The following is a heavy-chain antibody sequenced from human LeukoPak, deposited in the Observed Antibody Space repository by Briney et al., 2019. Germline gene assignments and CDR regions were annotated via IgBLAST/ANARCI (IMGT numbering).Heavy chain of an antibody. CDR2: IYYSGRT. J-gene: IGHJ4*02. CDR1: GVSVSSYY. V-gene: IGHV4-59*02. D-gene: IGHD6-19*01. Sequence: PSEALSLTCTVAGVSVSSYYWSWIRQPPGKKLEWIGYIYYSGRTNYNPSLKSRVTISVDTSKNEFSLTLTSMTAADTAVYYCARAGTSGWYPDYWGQGTLVTVST. CDR3: ARAGTSGWYPDY.